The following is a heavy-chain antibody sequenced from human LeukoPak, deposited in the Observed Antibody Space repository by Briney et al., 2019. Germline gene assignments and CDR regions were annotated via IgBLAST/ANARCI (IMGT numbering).Heavy chain of an antibody. D-gene: IGHD3-3*01. CDR2: ISYDGSNK. V-gene: IGHV3-30-3*01. CDR1: GFTFSSYA. Sequence: GGSLRLSCAASGFTFSSYAMHWVRQAPGKGLEWVAVISYDGSNKYYADSVKGRFTISRDNAKNSLYLQMNSLRAEDTAVYYCAREYYDFWSGYYGESDYYYGMDVWGQGTTVTVSS. J-gene: IGHJ6*02. CDR3: AREYYDFWSGYYGESDYYYGMDV.